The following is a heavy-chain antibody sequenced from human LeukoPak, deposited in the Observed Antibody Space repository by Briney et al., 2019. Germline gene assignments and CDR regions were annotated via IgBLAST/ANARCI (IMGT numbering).Heavy chain of an antibody. CDR1: GFTFSSYS. V-gene: IGHV3-48*04. Sequence: GGSLRLSCAASGFTFSSYSMNWVRQAPGKGLEWVSYISSSSSTIYYADSVKGRFTISRDNAKNSLYLQMNSLRAEDTAVYYCATPGGTMVRGVHLPDYWGQGTLVTVSS. CDR3: ATPGGTMVRGVHLPDY. D-gene: IGHD3-10*01. J-gene: IGHJ4*02. CDR2: ISSSSSTI.